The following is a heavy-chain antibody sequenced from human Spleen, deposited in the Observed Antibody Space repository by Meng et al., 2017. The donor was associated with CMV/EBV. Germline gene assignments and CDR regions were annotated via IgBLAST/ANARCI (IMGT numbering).Heavy chain of an antibody. CDR1: GFTFSNAW. CDR3: TTAANSSGRDY. Sequence: GESLKISCAASGFTFSNAWMSWVRQAPGKGLEWVGRIKSKTDGGTTDYAAPVKGRFTISRDDSKNTLYLQMNSLKTEDTAVYYCTTAANSSGRDYWGQGTLVTVSS. CDR2: IKSKTDGGTT. V-gene: IGHV3-15*01. J-gene: IGHJ4*02. D-gene: IGHD6-19*01.